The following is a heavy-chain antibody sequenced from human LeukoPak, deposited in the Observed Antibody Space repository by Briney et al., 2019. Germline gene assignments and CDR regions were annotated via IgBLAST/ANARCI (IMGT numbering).Heavy chain of an antibody. CDR1: GYTFTSYD. D-gene: IGHD1-14*01. V-gene: IGHV1-8*01. CDR2: MNPNSGNT. Sequence: EASVKVSCKASGYTFTSYDLNWVRPATRQGLEWMGWMNPNSGNTRYAQKFQGRVTMTRNTSIRTAYMELSTLRSEDTAVYYCARGPDIDYWGQGTLVTVSS. CDR3: ARGPDIDY. J-gene: IGHJ4*02.